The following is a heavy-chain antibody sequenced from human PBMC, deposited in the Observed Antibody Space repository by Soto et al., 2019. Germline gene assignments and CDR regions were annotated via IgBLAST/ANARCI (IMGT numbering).Heavy chain of an antibody. J-gene: IGHJ4*02. CDR2: IYYSGST. CDR1: GGSISSYY. CDR3: ARGLMVTSDY. V-gene: IGHV4-59*01. Sequence: SETLSLTCTVSGGSISSYYWSWIRQPPGKGLEWIGYIYYSGSTNYNPSLKSRVTISVDTSKNQFSLKLSSVTAADTAVYYCARGLMVTSDYWGQGALVTVSS. D-gene: IGHD5-18*01.